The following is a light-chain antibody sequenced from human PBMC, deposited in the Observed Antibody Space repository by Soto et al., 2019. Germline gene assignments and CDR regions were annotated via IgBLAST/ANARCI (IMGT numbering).Light chain of an antibody. CDR2: AAS. V-gene: IGKV3-20*01. Sequence: PGEGATLSCRASQTISNNYLAWYQHKPGQAPRLLIYAASTRATGIPDRFSGSGSGADFTLTVNRLEPEDFAVYHCQQYGTSPRTFGQGTKVEI. CDR3: QQYGTSPRT. J-gene: IGKJ1*01. CDR1: QTISNNY.